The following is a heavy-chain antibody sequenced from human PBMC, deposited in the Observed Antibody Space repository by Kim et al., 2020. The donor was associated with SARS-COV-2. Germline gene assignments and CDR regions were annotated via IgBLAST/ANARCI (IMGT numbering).Heavy chain of an antibody. V-gene: IGHV3-23*01. D-gene: IGHD3-9*01. CDR1: GFTFSSYA. CDR3: AKAENYDILTGYYINLWFDY. CDR2: ISGSGGST. Sequence: GGSLRLSCAASGFTFSSYAMSWVRQAPGKGLEWVSAISGSGGSTYYADSVKGRFTISRDNSKNTLYLQMNSLRAEDTAVYYCAKAENYDILTGYYINLWFDYWGQGTLVTVSS. J-gene: IGHJ4*02.